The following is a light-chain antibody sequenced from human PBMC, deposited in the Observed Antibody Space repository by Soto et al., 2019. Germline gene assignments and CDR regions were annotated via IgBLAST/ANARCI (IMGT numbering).Light chain of an antibody. V-gene: IGKV3-15*01. CDR1: QSISSN. CDR2: GAS. CDR3: QQYYKWPIT. Sequence: EIVMTQSPGTLSVSPGEGATLSCRASQSISSNLAWFQQKPGQAPRLLIYGASTRATGIPARFSGSGSGTEFTLTISSLQSEDFAVYSCQQYYKWPITFGGGTKVQIK. J-gene: IGKJ4*01.